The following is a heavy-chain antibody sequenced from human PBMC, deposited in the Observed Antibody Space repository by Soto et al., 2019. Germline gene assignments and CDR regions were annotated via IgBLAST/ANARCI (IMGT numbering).Heavy chain of an antibody. CDR1: GYTFTNYD. D-gene: IGHD7-27*01. Sequence: QVQLVQSGAEVKKPGASVKVSCKASGYTFTNYDINWVRQTTGQGLEWMGWMSPKSGNTGYAQQFQGRVTMTRDTSISTAYMELRSLKSDDTAVYFCTRGPPNWGFDYWGQGILVTVSS. CDR3: TRGPPNWGFDY. CDR2: MSPKSGNT. J-gene: IGHJ4*02. V-gene: IGHV1-8*01.